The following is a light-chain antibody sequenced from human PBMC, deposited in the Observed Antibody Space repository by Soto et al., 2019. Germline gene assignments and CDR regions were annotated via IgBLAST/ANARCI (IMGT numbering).Light chain of an antibody. J-gene: IGKJ4*01. Sequence: ELVLTQSPGTLSLSPGERATLSCRASQSVSNNYLAWYLQKPGQAPRLLIYGAFSRATGIPDRFSGGGSGTDFTLTISRLEPEDFAGYYCQQYGSSPLTFGGGTKVDIK. CDR2: GAF. V-gene: IGKV3-20*01. CDR3: QQYGSSPLT. CDR1: QSVSNNY.